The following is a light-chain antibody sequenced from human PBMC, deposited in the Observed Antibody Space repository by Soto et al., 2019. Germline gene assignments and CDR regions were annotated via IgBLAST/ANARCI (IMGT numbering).Light chain of an antibody. V-gene: IGLV2-8*01. CDR3: SSYVGNNNLE. CDR1: SSDVGSYNY. Sequence: QSVLTQPPSASGSPGQSVTISCTGTSSDVGSYNYVSWYQQHPGKVPKLVIYEVSKRPSGVPDRFSGAKSGNTASLTVSGLQAEDEADYYCSSYVGNNNLEFGGGTQLTVL. J-gene: IGLJ3*02. CDR2: EVS.